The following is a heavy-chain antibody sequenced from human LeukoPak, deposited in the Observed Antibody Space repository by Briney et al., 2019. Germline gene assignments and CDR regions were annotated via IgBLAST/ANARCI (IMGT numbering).Heavy chain of an antibody. V-gene: IGHV3-11*04. CDR3: ARDRDAPMITGVVWYYFDY. Sequence: GGSLRLSCAASGLTVSTNYMSWVRQAPGKGLEWVSYISSSGRTIYYADSVKGRFTISRDNAKNSLYLQMNSLRAEDTAVYYCARDRDAPMITGVVWYYFDYWGQGTLVTVSS. J-gene: IGHJ4*02. D-gene: IGHD3-16*01. CDR2: ISSSGRTI. CDR1: GLTVSTNY.